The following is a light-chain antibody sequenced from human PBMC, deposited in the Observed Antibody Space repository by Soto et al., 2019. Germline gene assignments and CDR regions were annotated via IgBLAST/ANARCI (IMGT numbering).Light chain of an antibody. CDR1: QSVLYSSNNKNY. CDR2: WAS. J-gene: IGKJ3*01. CDR3: QQYYSTPPA. V-gene: IGKV4-1*01. Sequence: DIVMTQSPDSLAVSLGERATINSKSSQSVLYSSNNKNYLAWYQQKPGQPPKLLIYWASTRESGVPDRFSGSGSGTDFTLTISSLQAVDVAVYYCQQYYSTPPAFGPGTKVDIK.